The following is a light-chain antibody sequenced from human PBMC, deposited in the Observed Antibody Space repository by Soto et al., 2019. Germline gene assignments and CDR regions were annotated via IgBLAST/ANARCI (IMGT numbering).Light chain of an antibody. CDR3: QQSYSFPRP. CDR1: QSISEY. V-gene: IGKV1-39*01. Sequence: DIQMTQSPSSLSASVGDTVTFTCRASQSISEYLNWYQQKPGKAPRLLIYAASNLDNGVPSRFSGSGSGTTFTLTIRSLQTEDFATYYCQQSYSFPRPLGQGTKVDIK. J-gene: IGKJ1*01. CDR2: AAS.